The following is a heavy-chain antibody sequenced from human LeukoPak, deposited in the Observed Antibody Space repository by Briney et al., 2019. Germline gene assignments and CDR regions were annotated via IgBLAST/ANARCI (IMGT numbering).Heavy chain of an antibody. Sequence: PGGSLRLSCAPSRVGFSSYAMSWVRQAPGKGLEWVSTTSGSGGSTDYSDSVTGRFTISRDNSKNTLYLQMNSLRADDTALYYCAKGGSFRAFDYWGQGTLVTVSS. CDR2: TSGSGGST. CDR1: RVGFSSYA. J-gene: IGHJ4*02. D-gene: IGHD6-13*01. CDR3: AKGGSFRAFDY. V-gene: IGHV3-23*01.